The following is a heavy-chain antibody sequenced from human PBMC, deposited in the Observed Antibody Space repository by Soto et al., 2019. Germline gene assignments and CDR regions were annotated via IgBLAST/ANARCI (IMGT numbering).Heavy chain of an antibody. CDR2: IKGDGSEK. V-gene: IGHV3-7*03. CDR1: GFSFSTLS. Sequence: RASPGICCAPHGFSFSTLSMTSVGQAPGKGLEWVANIKGDGSEKTYEDSVKGRFTISRDNAKNSLYLEMNSLSAEDTGVYYCARLSAHGREYYLDYWGKGTLGTVS. J-gene: IGHJ4*02. D-gene: IGHD3-16*01. CDR3: ARLSAHGREYYLDY.